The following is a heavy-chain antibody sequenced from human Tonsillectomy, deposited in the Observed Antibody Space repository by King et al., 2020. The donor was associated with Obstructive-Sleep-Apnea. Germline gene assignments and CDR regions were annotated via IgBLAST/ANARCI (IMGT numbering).Heavy chain of an antibody. CDR2: IRYDGSNK. CDR1: GFTFSSYG. Sequence: VQLVESGGGVVQPGGSLRLSCAASGFTFSSYGIHWVRQAPGKGLEWVAFIRYDGSNKYYADSVKGRFTISRDNSKNTLYLQMNSLRAEDTAVYYCAKDSARITMVRGVPKYYYCGMDVWGQGTTVTVSS. J-gene: IGHJ6*02. D-gene: IGHD3-10*01. V-gene: IGHV3-30*02. CDR3: AKDSARITMVRGVPKYYYCGMDV.